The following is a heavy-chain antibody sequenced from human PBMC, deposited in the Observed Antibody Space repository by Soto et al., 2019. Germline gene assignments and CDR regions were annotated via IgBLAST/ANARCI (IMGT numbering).Heavy chain of an antibody. CDR2: IIPIFGTA. J-gene: IGHJ3*02. D-gene: IGHD5-12*01. Sequence: QVQLVQSGAEVKKPGSSVKVSCKASGGTFSSYAISWVRQAPGQGLEWMGGIIPIFGTANYEQTFQGRVTITAEEATRPGHMELSSLRSEATAVYYCERTIGWLHVGDAFDIWGQGTMVTVSS. V-gene: IGHV1-69*01. CDR3: ERTIGWLHVGDAFDI. CDR1: GGTFSSYA.